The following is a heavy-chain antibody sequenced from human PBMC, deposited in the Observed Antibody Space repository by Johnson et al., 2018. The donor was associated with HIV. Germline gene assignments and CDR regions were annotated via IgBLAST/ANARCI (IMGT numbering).Heavy chain of an antibody. Sequence: QVQLVESGGGLVQSGGSLRLSCGVSGFAVSSNYMSWVRQAPGKGLEWVAVTSYDGSNKYYADSVKGRFTISRDNSKNTLYLQMNSLRAEDTAVYYCTRDRAPVYSSSSTPFDALDIWGQGTVVSVSS. V-gene: IGHV3-30*03. CDR1: GFAVSSNY. J-gene: IGHJ3*02. CDR2: TSYDGSNK. CDR3: TRDRAPVYSSSSTPFDALDI. D-gene: IGHD6-6*01.